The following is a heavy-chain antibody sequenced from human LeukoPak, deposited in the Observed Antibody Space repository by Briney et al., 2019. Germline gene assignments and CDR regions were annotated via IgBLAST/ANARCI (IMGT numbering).Heavy chain of an antibody. CDR1: GYTFTGYY. CDR2: INPNSGGT. CDR3: ARXXVRXSGMDV. V-gene: IGHV1-2*06. J-gene: IGHJ6*02. D-gene: IGHD2-2*01. Sequence: ASVKVSCKASGYTFTGYYMHWVRQAPGQGLEWMGRINPNSGGTNYAQKFQGRVTMTRDTSISTAYMELSRLRSDDTAVYYCARXXVRXSGMDVWGQGTTVTVSS.